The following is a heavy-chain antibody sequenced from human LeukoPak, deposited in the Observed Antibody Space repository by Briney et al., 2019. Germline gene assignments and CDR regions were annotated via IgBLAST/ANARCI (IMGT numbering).Heavy chain of an antibody. V-gene: IGHV4-34*01. Sequence: ASETLSLTCAVYGGSFSSYYWSWIRQPPGKGLEWIGEINHSGSTNYNPSLKSRVTISVDTSKNQFSLKLSSVTAADTAVYYCARRRGNRLTRSYFDYWGQGTLVTVSS. J-gene: IGHJ4*02. CDR1: GGSFSSYY. CDR3: ARRRGNRLTRSYFDY. CDR2: INHSGST.